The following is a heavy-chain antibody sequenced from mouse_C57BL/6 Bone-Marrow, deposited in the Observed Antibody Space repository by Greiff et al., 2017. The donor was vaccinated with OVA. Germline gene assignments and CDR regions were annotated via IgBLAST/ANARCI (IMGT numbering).Heavy chain of an antibody. D-gene: IGHD1-1*01. CDR1: GFNIKDDY. Sequence: EVKVVESGAELVRPGASVKLSCTASGFNIKDDYMHWVKQRPEQGLEWIGWIDPENGDTEYASKFQGKATITADTSSNTAYLQLSSLTSEDTAVYYCTTYGGSDYFDYWGQGTTLTVSS. CDR3: TTYGGSDYFDY. CDR2: IDPENGDT. J-gene: IGHJ2*01. V-gene: IGHV14-4*01.